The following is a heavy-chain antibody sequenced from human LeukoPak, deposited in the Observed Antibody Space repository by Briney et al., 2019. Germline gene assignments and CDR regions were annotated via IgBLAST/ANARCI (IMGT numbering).Heavy chain of an antibody. D-gene: IGHD6-13*01. V-gene: IGHV4-4*07. CDR1: GGSISSYY. CDR3: ARDGIWQQQLSWFDP. CDR2: IYTSGST. J-gene: IGHJ5*02. Sequence: SETLSLTCTVSGGSISSYYWSWIRQPAGKGLEWIGRIYTSGSTNYNSSLKSRVTMSVDTSKNQFSLKLSSVTAADTAVYYCARDGIWQQQLSWFDPWGQGTLVTVSS.